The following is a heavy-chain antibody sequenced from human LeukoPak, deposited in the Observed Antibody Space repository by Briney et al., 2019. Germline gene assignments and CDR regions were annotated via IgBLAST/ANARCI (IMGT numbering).Heavy chain of an antibody. CDR2: IYHSGST. D-gene: IGHD3-9*01. J-gene: IGHJ4*02. V-gene: IGHV4-38-2*01. Sequence: SETLSLTCAVSGYSISSGYYWGWIRQPPGKGLEWIGSIYHSGSTYYNPSLKSRVTISVDTSKNQFSLKLSSVTAADTAVYYCARVGFDWLLYTNYFDYWGQGTLVTVSS. CDR1: GYSISSGYY. CDR3: ARVGFDWLLYTNYFDY.